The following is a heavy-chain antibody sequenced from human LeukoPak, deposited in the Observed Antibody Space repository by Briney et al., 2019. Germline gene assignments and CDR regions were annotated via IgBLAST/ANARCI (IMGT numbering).Heavy chain of an antibody. CDR2: IKSKTDGGTT. CDR1: GFTFRNAL. CDR3: TTGNWGSFSY. V-gene: IGHV3-15*01. J-gene: IGHJ4*02. Sequence: GGSLRLYCAASGFTFRNALMNWVRQAPRKGLEWVCRIKSKTDGGTTDYVAPVKGRFTISRDDSKNPLYLQVNSLNTEDTAVYYCTTGNWGSFSYWGQGSLVSVCS. D-gene: IGHD7-27*01.